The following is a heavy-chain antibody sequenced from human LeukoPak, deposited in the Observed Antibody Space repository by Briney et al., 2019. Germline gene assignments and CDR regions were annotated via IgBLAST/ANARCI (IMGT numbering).Heavy chain of an antibody. J-gene: IGHJ4*02. V-gene: IGHV4-39*01. Sequence: SETLSLTCTVSGGSISSSIYYWGWIRQLPGKGLEWIGNIYYSGSTYYNPSLKSRVTISVDTSKNQFSLKLSSVTAADTAVYYCARKPGYFDYWGQGTLVTVSS. CDR1: GGSISSSIYY. CDR2: IYYSGST. CDR3: ARKPGYFDY.